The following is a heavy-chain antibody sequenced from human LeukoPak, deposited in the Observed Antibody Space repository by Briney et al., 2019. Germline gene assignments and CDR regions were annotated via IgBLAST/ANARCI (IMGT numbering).Heavy chain of an antibody. D-gene: IGHD4-17*01. J-gene: IGHJ4*02. V-gene: IGHV4-4*07. CDR3: ARFYDYGDYGFQSGMVY. Sequence: PSETLSLTCSVSVVSMNGYYWSWLRQSAGNRLEWIGHVDSSGNTNYNPSLESRVTISVDTSKNQFSLNLTSVTAADTAVYYCARFYDYGDYGFQSGMVYWGQGTLVTVSS. CDR2: VDSSGNT. CDR1: VVSMNGYY.